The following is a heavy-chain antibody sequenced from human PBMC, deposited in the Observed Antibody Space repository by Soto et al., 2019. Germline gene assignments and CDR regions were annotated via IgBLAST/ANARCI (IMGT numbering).Heavy chain of an antibody. CDR2: IYWDDDK. CDR3: AHRGYYGSGNNFDY. D-gene: IGHD3-10*01. J-gene: IGHJ4*02. Sequence: QITLKESGPTLVKPTQTLTLTCTFSGFSLSTSGVGVGWIRQPPGKALEWLALIYWDDDKRYSPSLKSRLTITQDTSKKQVVLTTTNMDPVDTATYYCAHRGYYGSGNNFDYWGQGTLVTVSS. V-gene: IGHV2-5*02. CDR1: GFSLSTSGVG.